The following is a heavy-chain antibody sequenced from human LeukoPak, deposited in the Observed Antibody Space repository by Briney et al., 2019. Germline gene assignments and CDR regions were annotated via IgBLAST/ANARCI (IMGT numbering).Heavy chain of an antibody. CDR2: IYYSGST. V-gene: IGHV4-59*02. CDR3: ASCQSGYNWFDP. Sequence: SETLSLTCTVSGGSVSSYYWSWIRQPPGKGLEWIGYIYYSGSTNYNPSLKSRVTISVDTSKNQFSLKLSSVTAADTAVYYCASCQSGYNWFDPWGQGTLVTVSS. D-gene: IGHD5-12*01. J-gene: IGHJ5*02. CDR1: GGSVSSYY.